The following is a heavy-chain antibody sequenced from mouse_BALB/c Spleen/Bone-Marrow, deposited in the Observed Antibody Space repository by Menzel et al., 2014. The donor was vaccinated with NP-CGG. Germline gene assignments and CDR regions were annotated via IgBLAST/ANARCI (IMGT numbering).Heavy chain of an antibody. CDR3: ARGFPFDY. Sequence: ESGAELARPGASVKLSCKASGYTFTSYWMQWVKQRPGQGLEWIGAIYPGDGDTRYTQKFKGKATLTADKSSSTAYMQLSSLASEDSAVYYCARGFPFDYWGQGITLTVSS. CDR1: GYTFTSYW. V-gene: IGHV1-87*01. CDR2: IYPGDGDT. J-gene: IGHJ2*01.